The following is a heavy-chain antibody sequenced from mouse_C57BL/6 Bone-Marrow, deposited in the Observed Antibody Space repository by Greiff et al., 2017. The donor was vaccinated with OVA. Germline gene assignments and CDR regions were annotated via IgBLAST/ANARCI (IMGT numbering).Heavy chain of an antibody. J-gene: IGHJ1*03. D-gene: IGHD2-2*01. CDR2: IDPNSGGT. Sequence: VQLQQPGAELVKPGASVKLSCKASGYTFTSYWLHWVKPRPGRGLEWIGRIDPNSGGTKYNEKFQSKATLTVDQPSSTAYMQLSSLTSEDSAVYYCARGGVYYGYLYWYFDVWGTGTTVTVSS. CDR3: ARGGVYYGYLYWYFDV. V-gene: IGHV1-72*01. CDR1: GYTFTSYW.